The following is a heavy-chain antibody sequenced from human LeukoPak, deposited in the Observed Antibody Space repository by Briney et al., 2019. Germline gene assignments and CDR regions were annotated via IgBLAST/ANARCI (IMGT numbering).Heavy chain of an antibody. CDR2: ISDSGNT. V-gene: IGHV4-59*01. J-gene: IGHJ4*02. CDR3: ARALNGYDFIWSY. D-gene: IGHD5-12*01. Sequence: SETLSLTCSVSGGSIRSYYWSCIRQSPGRGLEWIGYISDSGNTNYNPSLRGRVTISVDTSKNQFSLKLTSVTAADTAVYYCARALNGYDFIWSYWGQGILVTVSS. CDR1: GGSIRSYY.